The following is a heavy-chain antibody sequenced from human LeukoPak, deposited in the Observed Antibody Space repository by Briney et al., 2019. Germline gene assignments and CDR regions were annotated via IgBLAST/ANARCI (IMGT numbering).Heavy chain of an antibody. V-gene: IGHV4-4*07. D-gene: IGHD2-21*01. Sequence: SETLSLTCTVSGDSISSFYWSWIRQPAGKGLEWIGRIYSSGSTNYNPSLESQVTMSVDTSKNQLSLKLSSVTAADTAVYYCARRYLAKWFDPWGQGILVTVSS. CDR2: IYSSGST. CDR1: GDSISSFY. CDR3: ARRYLAKWFDP. J-gene: IGHJ5*02.